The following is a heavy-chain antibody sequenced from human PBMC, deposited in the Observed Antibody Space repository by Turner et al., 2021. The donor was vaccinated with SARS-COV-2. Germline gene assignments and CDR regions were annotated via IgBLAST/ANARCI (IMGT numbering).Heavy chain of an antibody. CDR3: AKNLIRHYQLLYPPNYYGMDV. CDR1: GFTFRSYG. Sequence: QVQLVESGGGVVQPGRSLSLSCAASGFTFRSYGMHWVRQAPGKGLEWVAVISYDGSNKYYADAVKGRFTISRDNSKNKLYLQMNSLRAEDTAVYYCAKNLIRHYQLLYPPNYYGMDVWGQGTTVTVSS. D-gene: IGHD2-2*02. CDR2: ISYDGSNK. V-gene: IGHV3-30*18. J-gene: IGHJ6*02.